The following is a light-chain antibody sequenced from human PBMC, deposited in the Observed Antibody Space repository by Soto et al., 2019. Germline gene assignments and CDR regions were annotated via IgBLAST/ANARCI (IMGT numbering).Light chain of an antibody. CDR2: AAS. Sequence: QSPSSLYASVGDRVSITCWASQSIDNSLNWFQQKPGKAPNLLIYAASSLQSGVPSRFSGSGSGTDFTLTISSLQPGDFATYYCQQTYSTPWTFGQGTKVDIK. CDR1: QSIDNS. V-gene: IGKV1-39*01. J-gene: IGKJ1*01. CDR3: QQTYSTPWT.